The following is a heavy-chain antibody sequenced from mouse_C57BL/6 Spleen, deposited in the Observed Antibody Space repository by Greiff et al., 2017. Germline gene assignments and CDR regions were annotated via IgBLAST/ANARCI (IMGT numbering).Heavy chain of an antibody. J-gene: IGHJ4*01. D-gene: IGHD3-3*01. Sequence: EVKLVESGGGLVQPKGSLKLSCAASGFSFNTYAMNWVRQAPGKGVEWVARIRSKSNNYATYYADSVKDRFTISRDDSESMLYLQMNNLKTEDTAMYYGGGHRVFLYAMDDWGQGTSVTVSS. V-gene: IGHV10-1*01. CDR2: IRSKSNNYAT. CDR1: GFSFNTYA. CDR3: GGHRVFLYAMDD.